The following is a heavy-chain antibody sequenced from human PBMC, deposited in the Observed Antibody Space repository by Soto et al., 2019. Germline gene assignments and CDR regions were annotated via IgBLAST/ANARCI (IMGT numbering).Heavy chain of an antibody. CDR3: ARGGPPGPYSGSSTLGIVFDY. CDR1: GGTFSSYA. J-gene: IGHJ4*02. D-gene: IGHD1-26*01. Sequence: GASVKLSCKASGGTFSSYAISWVRQAPGQGLEWMGGIIPIFGTANYAQKFQGRVTITADESTSTAYMELSSLRSEDTAVYYCARGGPPGPYSGSSTLGIVFDYWGQGTLVTVPQ. V-gene: IGHV1-69*13. CDR2: IIPIFGTA.